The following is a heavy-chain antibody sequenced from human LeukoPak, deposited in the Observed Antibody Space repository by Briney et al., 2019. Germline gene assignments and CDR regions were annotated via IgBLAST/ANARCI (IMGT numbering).Heavy chain of an antibody. CDR2: ISSSSSTI. J-gene: IGHJ5*02. D-gene: IGHD3-9*01. Sequence: GGSLRLSCAASGFTFSTYSLNWVRQAPGKGLEWVSYISSSSSTIYYADSVKGRFTISRDNAKNSLYLQMSSLRADDTAVYYCARAAIFGWFDPWGQGTLVTVSS. CDR3: ARAAIFGWFDP. V-gene: IGHV3-48*01. CDR1: GFTFSTYS.